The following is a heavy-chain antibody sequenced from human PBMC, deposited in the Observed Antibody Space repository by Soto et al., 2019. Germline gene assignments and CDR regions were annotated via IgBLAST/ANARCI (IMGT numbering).Heavy chain of an antibody. V-gene: IGHV1-18*01. CDR1: GYTFTSYG. D-gene: IGHD6-13*01. CDR2: ISAYNGNT. J-gene: IGHJ6*02. CDR3: ARDLRQQLVPRGMDV. Sequence: AAVKVSCKAFGYTFTSYGISWVRQAPGQGLEWMGWISAYNGNTNYAQKLQGRVTMTTDTSTSTAYMELRSLRSDDTAVYYCARDLRQQLVPRGMDVWGQGTTVTVSS.